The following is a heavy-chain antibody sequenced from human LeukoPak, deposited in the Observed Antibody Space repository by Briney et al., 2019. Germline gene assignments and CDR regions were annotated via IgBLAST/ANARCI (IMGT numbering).Heavy chain of an antibody. J-gene: IGHJ6*03. CDR1: GFTFSSYW. V-gene: IGHV3-74*01. Sequence: GGSLRLSCAASGFTFSSYWMHWVRQAPGKGLVWVSRINSDGSSTSYADSVKGRFTISRDNVKNTLYLQMNSLRAEDTAVYYCAKCFWSGYYYYMDVWGKGTTVTVSS. D-gene: IGHD3-3*01. CDR2: INSDGSST. CDR3: AKCFWSGYYYYMDV.